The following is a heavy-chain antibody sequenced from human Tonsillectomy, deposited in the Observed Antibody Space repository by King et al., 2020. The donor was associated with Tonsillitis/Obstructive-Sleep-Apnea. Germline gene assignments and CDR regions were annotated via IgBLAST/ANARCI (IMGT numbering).Heavy chain of an antibody. J-gene: IGHJ4*02. CDR2: IKSKTDGGTT. CDR3: TTDYYDSSGYLVDY. CDR1: GFTFSNAW. D-gene: IGHD3-22*01. Sequence: QLVQSGGGLVKPGGSLRLSCAASGFTFSNAWMNWVRQAPGKGLEWVGRIKSKTDGGTTDYAAPVKGRFTISRDDSKNTLYLQMNSLKTEDTAVYYCTTDYYDSSGYLVDYWGQGTLVTVSS. V-gene: IGHV3-15*07.